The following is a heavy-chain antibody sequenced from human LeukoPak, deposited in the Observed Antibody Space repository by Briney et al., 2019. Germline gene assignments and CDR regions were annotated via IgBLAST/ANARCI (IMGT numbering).Heavy chain of an antibody. D-gene: IGHD6-19*01. V-gene: IGHV4-59*01. Sequence: SETLSLTCTVSGGSISSYYWSWIRQPPGKGLEWIGYIYYSGSTNYNPSLKSRVTISVDTSKNQFSLKLSSVTAADTAVYYCARGGSSGWYGNWFDPWGQGTLVTVSS. CDR2: IYYSGST. J-gene: IGHJ5*02. CDR1: GGSISSYY. CDR3: ARGGSSGWYGNWFDP.